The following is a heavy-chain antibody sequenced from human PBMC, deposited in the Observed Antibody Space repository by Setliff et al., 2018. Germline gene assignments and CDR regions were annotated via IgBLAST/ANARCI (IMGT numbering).Heavy chain of an antibody. Sequence: PSETLSLTCAVYGGSFSTYYWIWIRQPPGKGLEWIGEINHSGSTYYNPSLKSRVTISVDTSKNQFSLKLSSVTAADTAVYYCARSAGIAMARRDIFDIWGQGTVVTVSS. V-gene: IGHV4-34*01. CDR3: ARSAGIAMARRDIFDI. J-gene: IGHJ3*02. CDR1: GGSFSTYY. CDR2: INHSGST. D-gene: IGHD6-19*01.